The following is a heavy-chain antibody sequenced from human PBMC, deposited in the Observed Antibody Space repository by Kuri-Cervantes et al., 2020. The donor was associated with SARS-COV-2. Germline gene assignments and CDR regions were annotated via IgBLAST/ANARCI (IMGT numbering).Heavy chain of an antibody. CDR1: RLMLSNYW. D-gene: IGHD2-21*02. Sequence: LTCAVARLMLSNYWMSCVRQPKGKGLEWVAKVQTDGSETYYAGSVKGRFIVSRDNVKKSLDLQMNSLRLGDTAIYYCARDKFGTYDHYGGGDYTSSDHWFDHWGQGTRVTVSS. V-gene: IGHV3-7*05. CDR2: VQTDGSET. J-gene: IGHJ5*02. CDR3: ARDKFGTYDHYGGGDYTSSDHWFDH.